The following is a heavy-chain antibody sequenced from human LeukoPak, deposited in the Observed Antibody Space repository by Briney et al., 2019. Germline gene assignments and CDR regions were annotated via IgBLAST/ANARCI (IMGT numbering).Heavy chain of an antibody. Sequence: SETLSLTCTVSGGSISSYYWSWLRQPPGKGLEWIGCIYYSGSTNYNPSLKSRVTISVDTSKNQFSLKLSSVTAADTAVYYCAREVRGVIDYMDVWGKGTTVTISS. CDR2: IYYSGST. D-gene: IGHD3-10*01. CDR3: AREVRGVIDYMDV. CDR1: GGSISSYY. V-gene: IGHV4-59*01. J-gene: IGHJ6*03.